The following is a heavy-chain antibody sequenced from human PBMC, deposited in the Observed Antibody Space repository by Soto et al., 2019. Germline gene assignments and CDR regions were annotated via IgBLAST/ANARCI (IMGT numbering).Heavy chain of an antibody. V-gene: IGHV1-69*13. D-gene: IGHD1-26*01. CDR2: IIPIFGTA. J-gene: IGHJ4*02. CDR1: GCTFSSYA. Sequence: SVKVSCKASGCTFSSYAISWVRQAPGQGLEWMGGIIPIFGTANYAQKFQGRVTITADESTSTAYMELSSLRSEDTAVYYCARGHEGATRFDYWGQGTLVTVSS. CDR3: ARGHEGATRFDY.